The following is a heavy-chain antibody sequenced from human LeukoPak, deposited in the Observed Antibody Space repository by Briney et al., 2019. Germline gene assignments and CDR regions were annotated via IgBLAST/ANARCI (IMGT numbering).Heavy chain of an antibody. Sequence: GGSLRLSCAASGFTFSSYGMHWVRQAPGKGLEWVAVISYDGGHKYYGDSVEGRFTISRDNSKNTLYLQMNSLRAEDTAVYYCARVRGSGKSSYPAPYFDYWGQGTLVTVSS. V-gene: IGHV3-30*03. J-gene: IGHJ4*02. CDR1: GFTFSSYG. D-gene: IGHD3-10*01. CDR2: ISYDGGHK. CDR3: ARVRGSGKSSYPAPYFDY.